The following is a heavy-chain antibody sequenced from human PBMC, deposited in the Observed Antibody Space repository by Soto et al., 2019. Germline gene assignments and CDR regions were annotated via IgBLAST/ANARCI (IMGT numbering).Heavy chain of an antibody. CDR2: MNPNSGNT. Sequence: GASVKVSCKASGGTFSSYAITWVRQATGQGLEWMGWMNPNSGNTGYAQKFQGRVTMTRNTSISTAYMELSSLRSEDTAVYYCARVGYYDSSGYYWFDPWGQGTLVTAPQ. V-gene: IGHV1-8*02. J-gene: IGHJ5*02. D-gene: IGHD3-22*01. CDR3: ARVGYYDSSGYYWFDP. CDR1: GGTFSSYA.